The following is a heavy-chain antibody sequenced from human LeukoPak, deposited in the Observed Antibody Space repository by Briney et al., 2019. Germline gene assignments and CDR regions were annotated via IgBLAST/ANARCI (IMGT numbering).Heavy chain of an antibody. CDR2: IYYSGST. CDR1: GGSISSYY. D-gene: IGHD2/OR15-2a*01. V-gene: IGHV4-59*01. J-gene: IGHJ2*01. Sequence: SETLSLTCTDSGGSISSYYWSWIRQPPGKGLEWIGYIYYSGSTNYNPSLKSRVSISVDTSKNQFSLKLSSVTAADTAVYYCARVIEGIWYFDLWGRGTLVTVSS. CDR3: ARVIEGIWYFDL.